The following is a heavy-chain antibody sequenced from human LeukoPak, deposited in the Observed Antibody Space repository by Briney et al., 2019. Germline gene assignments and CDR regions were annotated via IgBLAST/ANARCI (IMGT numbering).Heavy chain of an antibody. CDR3: AKWGDYDVLTGYYVSDY. V-gene: IGHV3-23*01. D-gene: IGHD3-9*01. CDR2: ITGSGGNT. Sequence: GGSPRLSCAASGFTFSSYAMSWVRQAPGEGLEWVSAITGSGGNTYYADSVKGRFTISRDNSKNTVFLQMNSLRAEDTAVYYCAKWGDYDVLTGYYVSDYWGQGTLVTVSS. J-gene: IGHJ4*02. CDR1: GFTFSSYA.